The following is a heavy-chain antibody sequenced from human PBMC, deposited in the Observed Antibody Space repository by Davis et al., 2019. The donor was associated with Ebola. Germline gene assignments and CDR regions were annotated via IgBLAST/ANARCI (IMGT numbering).Heavy chain of an antibody. Sequence: MPSETLSLTCAVYGGSFSGYYWSWIRQPPGKGLEWIGEIIHSGTTNYSPSLKSRVTISVDTSKNQFSLKLSSVTAADTAVYYCARGGYSYGFDYWGQGTLVTVSS. CDR2: IIHSGTT. CDR1: GGSFSGYY. V-gene: IGHV4-34*12. CDR3: ARGGYSYGFDY. J-gene: IGHJ4*02. D-gene: IGHD5-18*01.